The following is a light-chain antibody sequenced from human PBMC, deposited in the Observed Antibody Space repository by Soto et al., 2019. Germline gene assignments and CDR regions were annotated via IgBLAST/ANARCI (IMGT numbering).Light chain of an antibody. CDR3: CSYAGSGTDNYV. V-gene: IGLV2-23*01. J-gene: IGLJ1*01. CDR2: EGI. CDR1: SSDIGTYNL. Sequence: QSVLTQAAAVSGCPGQSITISCTGTSSDIGTYNLVSWYQHYPGKAPKLMIYEGIKRPSGVSNRFSGSKSGNTAFLTISGLQAEDEADYYCCSYAGSGTDNYVFGSGTKVTVL.